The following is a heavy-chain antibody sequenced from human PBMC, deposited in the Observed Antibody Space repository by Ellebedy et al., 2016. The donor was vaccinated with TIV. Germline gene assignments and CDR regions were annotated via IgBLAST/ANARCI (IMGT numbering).Heavy chain of an antibody. D-gene: IGHD3-16*01. Sequence: SGPTLVTPTETLTLTCTFSGFSPRTSGMCINWFRQPPGKALAWLARIDWDEDTYYSTSLQSRLTISKDRTRNQVVLTMTSMDADDSGMYFCAREDGEFSYALDSWGQGILVTVST. J-gene: IGHJ4*02. CDR2: IDWDEDT. CDR3: AREDGEFSYALDS. V-gene: IGHV2-70*11. CDR1: GFSPRTSGMC.